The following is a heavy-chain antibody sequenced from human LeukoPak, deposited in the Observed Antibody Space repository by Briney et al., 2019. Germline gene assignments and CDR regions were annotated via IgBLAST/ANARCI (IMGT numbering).Heavy chain of an antibody. Sequence: GGSLRLSCAASGFTFSDYWIHWVRQAPGKGLVWVSRINTDGSITNYADSVKGRFSISRDNAKNTLYLQMSTLRAEDTAVYYCARDRGPRTGFMVREAYDYWGQGTLVTVSS. D-gene: IGHD3-10*01. CDR2: INTDGSIT. V-gene: IGHV3-74*01. CDR3: ARDRGPRTGFMVREAYDY. CDR1: GFTFSDYW. J-gene: IGHJ4*02.